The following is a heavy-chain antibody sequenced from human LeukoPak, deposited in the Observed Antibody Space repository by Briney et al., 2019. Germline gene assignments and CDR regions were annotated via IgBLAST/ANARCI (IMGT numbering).Heavy chain of an antibody. J-gene: IGHJ4*02. CDR3: AREIYGVVAVDYYFDY. CDR2: ISAYNGNT. D-gene: IGHD6-19*01. Sequence: ASVKVSCKASGGTFSSYGISWVRQAPGQGLEWMGWISAYNGNTNYAQKLQGRVTMTTDTSTSTAYMELRSLRSDDTAVYYCAREIYGVVAVDYYFDYWGQGTLVTVSS. V-gene: IGHV1-18*01. CDR1: GGTFSSYG.